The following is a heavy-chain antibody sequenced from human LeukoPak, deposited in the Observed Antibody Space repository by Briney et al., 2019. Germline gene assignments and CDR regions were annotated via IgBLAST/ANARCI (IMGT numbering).Heavy chain of an antibody. CDR3: AKAAAGTCSGARCYYFDS. CDR1: GFTFTTYA. J-gene: IGHJ4*02. CDR2: FSGSVDTT. Sequence: GGSLRLSCAASGFTFTTYAMSWVRQTPGKGLEWVSTFSGSVDTTYHADSVKGRFTISRDNSKNTVYLQMNSLRAEDTAVYYCAKAAAGTCSGARCYYFDSWGQGTPVTVSA. V-gene: IGHV3-23*01. D-gene: IGHD2-15*01.